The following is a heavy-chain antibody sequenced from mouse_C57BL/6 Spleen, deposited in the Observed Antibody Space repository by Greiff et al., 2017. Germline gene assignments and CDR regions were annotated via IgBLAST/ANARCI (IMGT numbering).Heavy chain of an antibody. D-gene: IGHD2-1*01. CDR3: ASPLLYYAFAY. CDR2: IDPSDSYT. CDR1: GYTFTSYW. J-gene: IGHJ3*01. V-gene: IGHV1-50*01. Sequence: QVQLQQPGAELVKPGASVKLSCKASGYTFTSYWMQWVKQRPGQGLEWIGEIDPSDSYTNYNQKFKGKATLTVDTSSSTAYMQLSSLTSEDSAVYYCASPLLYYAFAYWGQGTLVTVSA.